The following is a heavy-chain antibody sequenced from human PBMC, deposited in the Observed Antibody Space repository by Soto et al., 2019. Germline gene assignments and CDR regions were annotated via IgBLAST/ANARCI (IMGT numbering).Heavy chain of an antibody. Sequence: PGGSLRLSCAASGFTFSSYAMTWVRQAPGKGLEWVSGISGSGGSTYYAESVKGRFSISRDNFKKTLYLQMNSLGAEDTAVYYCARGGGHGHGYYKYGRPLDHWGQGTLVTVSS. V-gene: IGHV3-23*01. CDR3: ARGGGHGHGYYKYGRPLDH. D-gene: IGHD3-9*01. CDR1: GFTFSSYA. J-gene: IGHJ5*02. CDR2: ISGSGGST.